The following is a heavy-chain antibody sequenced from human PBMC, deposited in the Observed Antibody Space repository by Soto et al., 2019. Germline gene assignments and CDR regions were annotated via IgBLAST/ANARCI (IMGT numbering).Heavy chain of an antibody. D-gene: IGHD2-2*01. CDR2: ISANGYNQ. J-gene: IGHJ1*01. CDR1: GFTFSTFA. V-gene: IGHV3-30*04. Sequence: QVQLVESGGGVVQPGRSLSLSCAASGFTFSTFAIHWVRQAPGKGLEWVAAISANGYNQCYGHSVKGLFIISRDNSWDTVNLQMNSVRVEDTALYSCVRDTAEARRSDNCYVPLQDWGQGTLVTVSS. CDR3: VRDTAEARRSDNCYVPLQD.